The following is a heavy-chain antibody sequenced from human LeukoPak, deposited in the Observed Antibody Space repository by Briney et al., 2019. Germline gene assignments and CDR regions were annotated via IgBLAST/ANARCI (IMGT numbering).Heavy chain of an antibody. CDR2: ISSGGSTI. Sequence: PGGSLRLSCAVSGFTFSDYYMSWIRQAPGKGLEWVSYISSGGSTISHADSVKGRFTISRDNAENSLYLQMNSLRAEDTAVYYCARGDSSGWLTTFDYWGQGTLVTVSS. CDR3: ARGDSSGWLTTFDY. V-gene: IGHV3-11*01. D-gene: IGHD6-19*01. CDR1: GFTFSDYY. J-gene: IGHJ4*02.